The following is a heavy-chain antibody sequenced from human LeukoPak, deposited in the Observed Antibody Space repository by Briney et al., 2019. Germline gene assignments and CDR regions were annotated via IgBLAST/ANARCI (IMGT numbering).Heavy chain of an antibody. V-gene: IGHV1-8*03. J-gene: IGHJ4*02. Sequence: RASVKVSCTASGYTFTSYDINWVRQATGQGLEWMGWMNPNSGNTAYAQKFQGRVTITRNTYISTAYMELSSLRSEDTAVYYCAREDYYDSGSNDYWGQGTLVTVSS. CDR2: MNPNSGNT. CDR3: AREDYYDSGSNDY. CDR1: GYTFTSYD. D-gene: IGHD3-22*01.